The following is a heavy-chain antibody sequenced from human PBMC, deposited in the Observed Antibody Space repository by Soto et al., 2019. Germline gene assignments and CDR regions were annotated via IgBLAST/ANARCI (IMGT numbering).Heavy chain of an antibody. D-gene: IGHD2-2*01. Sequence: SETLSLTCAVYGGSFSCYYWIWIRQPPGKGLEWIGGINHSGSTNYNPSLKSRVTISVDTSKNQFSLKLSSVTAADTAVYYCARGVYCSSTSCYWGMDVWGQGTTVTVSS. V-gene: IGHV4-34*01. CDR3: ARGVYCSSTSCYWGMDV. CDR1: GGSFSCYY. J-gene: IGHJ6*02. CDR2: INHSGST.